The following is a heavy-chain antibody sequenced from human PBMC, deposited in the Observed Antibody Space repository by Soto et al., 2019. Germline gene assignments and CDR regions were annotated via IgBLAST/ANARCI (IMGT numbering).Heavy chain of an antibody. CDR3: ARARPLDKLFDA. CDR1: GFSISDFY. J-gene: IGHJ5*02. V-gene: IGHV3-11*01. D-gene: IGHD2-2*03. Sequence: QVHLVESGGGLVKPGGSLRLSCAASGFSISDFYMSWVRQIPGKGLEWISYISGRSDVIHYVDSVKGRSTLSRDNARKSVLLQMDSLRAEHSGIYFCARARPLDKLFDAWGQGPLDTASS. CDR2: ISGRSDVI.